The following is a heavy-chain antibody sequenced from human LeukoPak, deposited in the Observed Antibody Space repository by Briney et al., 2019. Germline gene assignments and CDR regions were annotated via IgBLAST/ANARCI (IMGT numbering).Heavy chain of an antibody. V-gene: IGHV3-21*01. CDR1: GFTFSSYS. J-gene: IGHJ3*02. D-gene: IGHD2-2*01. CDR2: ISSSSSYI. Sequence: GGSLRLSCAASGFTFSSYSMNWVRQAPGKGLEWVSSISSSSSYIYYADSVKGRFTISRDNAKNSLYLQMNSLRAEDTAVYYCARSQVYCSSTSCQEHAFDIWGQGTMVTVSS. CDR3: ARSQVYCSSTSCQEHAFDI.